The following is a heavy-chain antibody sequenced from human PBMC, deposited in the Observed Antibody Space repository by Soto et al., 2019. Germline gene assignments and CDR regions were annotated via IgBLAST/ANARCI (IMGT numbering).Heavy chain of an antibody. D-gene: IGHD3-10*01. CDR1: GFTFSNYG. Sequence: GGSLRLSCAASGFTFSNYGMHWVRQAPGKGLEWVAVTLYDGDKEYYADSVKGRFTISRDNSKNTLYLQMNSLRVEDTAVYYCAKDIALVRGVIIDLDVWGQGTTVTVSS. V-gene: IGHV3-30*18. CDR3: AKDIALVRGVIIDLDV. CDR2: TLYDGDKE. J-gene: IGHJ6*02.